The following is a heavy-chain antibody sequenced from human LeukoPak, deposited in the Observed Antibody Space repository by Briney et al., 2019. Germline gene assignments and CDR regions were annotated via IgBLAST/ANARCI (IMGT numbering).Heavy chain of an antibody. CDR2: IHYSEST. Sequence: PSETLSLTCTVSGGSISSSSYYWGWIRQPPGKGLEWIGSIHYSESTYYNPSLKSRVTISVDTSKNQFSLKLSSVTAADTAVYYCARGRIMITFGGVVVLDVFDIWGQGTMVTVSS. CDR3: ARGRIMITFGGVVVLDVFDI. V-gene: IGHV4-39*07. CDR1: GGSISSSSYY. D-gene: IGHD3-16*02. J-gene: IGHJ3*02.